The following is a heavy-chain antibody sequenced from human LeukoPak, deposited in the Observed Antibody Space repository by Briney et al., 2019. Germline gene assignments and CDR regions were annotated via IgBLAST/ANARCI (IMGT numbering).Heavy chain of an antibody. CDR2: INHSGST. CDR1: GFTFSSYG. J-gene: IGHJ4*02. V-gene: IGHV4-34*08. CDR3: EFLPTDIVGATRLDY. D-gene: IGHD1-26*01. Sequence: GSLRLSCAASGFTFSSYGMSWVRQPPGKGLEWIGEINHSGSTNYNPSLKSRVTISVDTSKNQFSLKLSSVTAADTAVYYCEFLPTDIVGATRLDYWGQGTLVTVSS.